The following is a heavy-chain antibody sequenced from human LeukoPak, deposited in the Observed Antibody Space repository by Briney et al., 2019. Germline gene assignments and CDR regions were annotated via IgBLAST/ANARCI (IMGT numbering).Heavy chain of an antibody. Sequence: GGSLRLSCAASGFTFSSNSMNWVRQAPGKGLEWVSSISSSSSYIYYADSVKGRFTISRDNAKNSLYLQMNSLRAEDTAVYYCARDCSGVTFDYWGQGTLVTVSS. D-gene: IGHD2-15*01. J-gene: IGHJ4*02. V-gene: IGHV3-21*01. CDR1: GFTFSSNS. CDR3: ARDCSGVTFDY. CDR2: ISSSSSYI.